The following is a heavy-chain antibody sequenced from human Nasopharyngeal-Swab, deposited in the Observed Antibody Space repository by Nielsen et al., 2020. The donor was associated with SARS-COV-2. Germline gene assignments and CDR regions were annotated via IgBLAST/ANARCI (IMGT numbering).Heavy chain of an antibody. CDR1: GFTFSSYG. Sequence: GESLKISCAASGFTFSSYGMHWVRQAPGKGLEWVAVISYDGSSKYYADSVKGRFTISRDNSKNTLYLQMNSLRAEDTAVYYCAKWDPFSGGYSSSWYPVGGFDYWGQGTLVTVSS. CDR3: AKWDPFSGGYSSSWYPVGGFDY. D-gene: IGHD6-13*01. V-gene: IGHV3-30*18. J-gene: IGHJ4*02. CDR2: ISYDGSSK.